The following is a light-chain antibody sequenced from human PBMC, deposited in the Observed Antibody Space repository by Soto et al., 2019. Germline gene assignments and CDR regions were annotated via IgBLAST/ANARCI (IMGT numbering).Light chain of an antibody. CDR3: QAWDSSIFYV. CDR2: QDT. Sequence: SYELTQPPSVSVSPGQTASITCSGDKLGDKFASWYQQRPGQSPVLVIYQDTKRPSGIPVRFSGSSSGNTATLTIRGTQAMDEADYYCQAWDSSIFYVFGTGTKLTVL. J-gene: IGLJ1*01. CDR1: KLGDKF. V-gene: IGLV3-1*01.